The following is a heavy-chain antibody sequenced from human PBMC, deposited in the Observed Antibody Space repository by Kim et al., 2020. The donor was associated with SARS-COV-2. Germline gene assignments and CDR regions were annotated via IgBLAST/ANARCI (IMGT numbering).Heavy chain of an antibody. D-gene: IGHD3-22*01. J-gene: IGHJ4*02. CDR3: AKDHESSGWPTFDY. V-gene: IGHV3-30*07. Sequence: ADSVKGRFTVSRDNARNTLYLQMDRLRADDTALYYCAKDHESSGWPTFDYWGQGTQVTVSS.